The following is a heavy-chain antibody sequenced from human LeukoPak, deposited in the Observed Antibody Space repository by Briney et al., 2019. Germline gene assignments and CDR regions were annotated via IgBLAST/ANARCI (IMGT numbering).Heavy chain of an antibody. V-gene: IGHV4-34*01. CDR1: GGSFSGYY. Sequence: SETLSLTCAVYGGSFSGYYWSWIRQPPGKGLEWIGEINHSGSTNYNPSLKSRVTISVDTSKNQFSLKLSSVTAADTAVYYCARGAPRKPSYFDYWGQGTLVTVSS. J-gene: IGHJ4*02. CDR3: ARGAPRKPSYFDY. CDR2: INHSGST.